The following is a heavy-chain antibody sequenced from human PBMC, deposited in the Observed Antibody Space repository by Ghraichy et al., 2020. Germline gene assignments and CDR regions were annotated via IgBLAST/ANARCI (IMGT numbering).Heavy chain of an antibody. CDR1: GFTFSNYA. CDR2: ISSGGERT. V-gene: IGHV3-23*01. CDR3: ATLRGFSSGGHHYYYGMDV. Sequence: GSLRLSCAASGFTFSNYAMSWVRQAPGKGLEWVSGISSGGERTYSADSVKGRFTISRDNSQNTLFLQMNRLRAEDTAVYFCATLRGFSSGGHHYYYGMDVWGLGTTVTVSS. J-gene: IGHJ6*02. D-gene: IGHD5-18*01.